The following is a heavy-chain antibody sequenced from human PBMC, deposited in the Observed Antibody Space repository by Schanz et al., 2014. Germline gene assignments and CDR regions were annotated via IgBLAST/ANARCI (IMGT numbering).Heavy chain of an antibody. D-gene: IGHD1-7*01. J-gene: IGHJ4*02. CDR2: IKQDGSEK. Sequence: EVQLLESGGGLVQPGGSLRLSCTVSGFSFSNYWMSWVRQAPGKGLEWVANIKQDGSEKYYVDSVKGRFTISRDNAENTLYLQMNSLRVEDTAVYYCAMGGYQLHHWGQGTLVTVSS. CDR3: AMGGYQLHH. V-gene: IGHV3-7*04. CDR1: GFSFSNYW.